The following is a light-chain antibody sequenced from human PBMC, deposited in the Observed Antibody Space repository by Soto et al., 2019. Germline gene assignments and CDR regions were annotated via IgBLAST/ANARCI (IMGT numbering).Light chain of an antibody. CDR2: LNSDGSH. CDR3: QTWGTGTVV. CDR1: SGHSSYP. J-gene: IGLJ2*01. V-gene: IGLV4-69*01. Sequence: QPVLTQSPSASASLGASVKLTCTLSSGHSSYPIAWHQQQPEKGPRYLMKLNSDGSHTKGDGIPDRFSGSSSGAERYLTISSLQSEDGADYYCQTWGTGTVVFGGGTKLTVL.